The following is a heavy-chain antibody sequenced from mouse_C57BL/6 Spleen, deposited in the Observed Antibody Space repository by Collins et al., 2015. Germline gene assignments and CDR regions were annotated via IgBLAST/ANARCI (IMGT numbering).Heavy chain of an antibody. D-gene: IGHD2-4*01. CDR2: INPDSSTI. V-gene: IGHV4-1*01. CDR3: ARPGDYPAWFAY. CDR1: GIDFSRYW. Sequence: EVKLLQSGGGLVQPGGSLKLSCAASGIDFSRYWMSWVRRAPGKGLEWIGEINPDSSTINYAPSLKDKFIISRDNAKNTLYLQMSKVRSEDTALYYCARPGDYPAWFAYWGQGTLVTVSA. J-gene: IGHJ3*01.